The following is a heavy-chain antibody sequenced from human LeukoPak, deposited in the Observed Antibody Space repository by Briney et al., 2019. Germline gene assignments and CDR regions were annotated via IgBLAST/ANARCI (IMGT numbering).Heavy chain of an antibody. D-gene: IGHD6-13*01. CDR2: INPNSGRT. CDR3: ARGRSGLAAAGTYDY. Sequence: GASVRVSCKASGYTFTSSDINWVRQAAGQGLERMGWINPNSGRTGYAQKFQGRVTMTANTSISTAYMELRNLRFDDTAVYYCARGRSGLAAAGTYDYWGQGTLITVSS. J-gene: IGHJ4*02. V-gene: IGHV1-8*01. CDR1: GYTFTSSD.